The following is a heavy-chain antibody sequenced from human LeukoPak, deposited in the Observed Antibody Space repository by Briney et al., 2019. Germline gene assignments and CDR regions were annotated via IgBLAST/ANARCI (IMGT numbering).Heavy chain of an antibody. CDR2: IYYSGST. CDR3: ARDSLLRFGDAFDI. J-gene: IGHJ3*02. Sequence: PSETLSLTCTVSGGSISSSGYYWGWIRQPPGKGLEWIASIYYSGSTYYNPSLKSRVTISVDTSKNQFSLKLSSVTAADTAVYYCARDSLLRFGDAFDIWGQGTMVTVSS. D-gene: IGHD3-10*01. V-gene: IGHV4-39*02. CDR1: GGSISSSGYY.